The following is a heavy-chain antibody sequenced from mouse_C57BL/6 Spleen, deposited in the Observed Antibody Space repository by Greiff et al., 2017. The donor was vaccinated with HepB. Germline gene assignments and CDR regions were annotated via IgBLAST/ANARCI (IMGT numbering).Heavy chain of an antibody. D-gene: IGHD2-5*01. CDR2: IYPGSGST. CDR1: GYTFTSYW. J-gene: IGHJ3*01. CDR3: ARGYSNYAVLFAY. V-gene: IGHV1-55*01. Sequence: QVQLQQPGAELVKPGASVKMSCKASGYTFTSYWITWVKQRPGQGLEWIGDIYPGSGSTNYNEKFKSKATLTVDTSSSTAYMQLSSLTSEDSAVYYCARGYSNYAVLFAYWGQGTLVTVSA.